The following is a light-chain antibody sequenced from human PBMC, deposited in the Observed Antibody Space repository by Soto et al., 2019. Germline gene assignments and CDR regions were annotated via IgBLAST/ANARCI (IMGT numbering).Light chain of an antibody. CDR3: QKYNSAPLT. CDR1: QSINSK. CDR2: AAS. J-gene: IGKJ4*01. Sequence: DVQMTQSPFSVSASVGDRVTITCRASQSINSKLNWYQQKPGEVPKLLIYAASTLQSGVPSRFSGSGSGTDFTLTISSLQPEDVATYYCQKYNSAPLTFGGGTKVDIK. V-gene: IGKV1-27*01.